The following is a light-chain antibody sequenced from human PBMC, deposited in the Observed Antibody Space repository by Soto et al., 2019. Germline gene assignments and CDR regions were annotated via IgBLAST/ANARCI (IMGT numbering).Light chain of an antibody. CDR2: AAS. CDR3: LQHNSSPRT. CDR1: QDIRND. V-gene: IGKV1-17*01. Sequence: DIQMTQSPSSLSASVGDRVTITCRASQDIRNDLGWYQQKPGKAPERLMYAASTLGSGVPSRFSGSGSGTNFTPAISGRQPEDVATDYCLQHNSSPRTFGQGTRVEIK. J-gene: IGKJ1*01.